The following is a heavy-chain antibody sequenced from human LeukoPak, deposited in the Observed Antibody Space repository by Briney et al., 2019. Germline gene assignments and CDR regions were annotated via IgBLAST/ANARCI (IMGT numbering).Heavy chain of an antibody. V-gene: IGHV3-66*01. CDR2: ISSAGTT. CDR1: GFTVRSNY. D-gene: IGHD2-15*01. Sequence: PGGSLRLSCAASGFTVRSNYMSWVRQAPGKGLEWASFISSAGTTYYADSVKGRFTISRDSSNNTVFLQMNSLRVDDTAVYYCARRHSGGSLFDNWGQGTLVTVSS. J-gene: IGHJ4*02. CDR3: ARRHSGGSLFDN.